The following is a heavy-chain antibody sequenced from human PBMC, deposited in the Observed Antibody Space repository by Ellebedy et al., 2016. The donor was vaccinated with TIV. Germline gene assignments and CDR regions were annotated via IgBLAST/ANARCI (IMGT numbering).Heavy chain of an antibody. D-gene: IGHD2-21*02. CDR3: AREFDDYFFDY. V-gene: IGHV3-33*08. CDR1: GFTFASYG. CDR2: LWFDGSYR. J-gene: IGHJ4*02. Sequence: GESLKISCAASGFTFASYGMHWVRQAPGKGLESVAGLWFDGSYRYYADSVKGRFTISRDNSKNTLYLQLTSLRVEDTAVYYCAREFDDYFFDYWGQGTLVTVSS.